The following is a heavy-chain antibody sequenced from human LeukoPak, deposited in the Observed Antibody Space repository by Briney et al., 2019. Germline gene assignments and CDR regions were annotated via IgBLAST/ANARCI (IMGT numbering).Heavy chain of an antibody. D-gene: IGHD6-13*01. V-gene: IGHV1-69*04. CDR2: IIPILGIA. Sequence: SVKVSCKASGGTFSSYAISWVRQAPGQGLEWMGRIIPILGIANYAQEFQGRVTITADKSTSTAYMELSSLRSEDTAVYYCARATFGAAAGGDFDYWGQGTLVTVSS. CDR1: GGTFSSYA. J-gene: IGHJ4*02. CDR3: ARATFGAAAGGDFDY.